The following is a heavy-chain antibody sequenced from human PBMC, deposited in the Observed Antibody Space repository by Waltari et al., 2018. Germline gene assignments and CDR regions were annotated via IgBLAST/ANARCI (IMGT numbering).Heavy chain of an antibody. V-gene: IGHV1-8*03. J-gene: IGHJ3*02. D-gene: IGHD2-21*01. Sequence: QVQLEQSGAEMVKPGASVRVSCKASGYSFRRSDISWVRQAPGQGLEWMGWVNNTGVNTGYAEKFQCRVTITRNTSINTAYMDLSGLRSEDTAVYYCARGSGDLDIWGQGTMVTVSS. CDR1: GYSFRRSD. CDR3: ARGSGDLDI. CDR2: VNNTGVNT.